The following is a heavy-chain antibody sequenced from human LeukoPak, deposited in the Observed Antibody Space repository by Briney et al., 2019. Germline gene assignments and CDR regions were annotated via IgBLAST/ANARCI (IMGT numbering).Heavy chain of an antibody. CDR3: ARVGYYDSSGYYVPRFYFDY. V-gene: IGHV4-59*01. CDR2: IYYSGST. J-gene: IGHJ4*02. D-gene: IGHD3-22*01. CDR1: GGSISSYY. Sequence: SETLSLTCTVSGGSISSYYWSWIRQPPGKGPEWIGYIYYSGSTNYNPSLKSRVTISVDTSKNQFSLKLSSVTAADTAVYYCARVGYYDSSGYYVPRFYFDYWGQGTLVTVSS.